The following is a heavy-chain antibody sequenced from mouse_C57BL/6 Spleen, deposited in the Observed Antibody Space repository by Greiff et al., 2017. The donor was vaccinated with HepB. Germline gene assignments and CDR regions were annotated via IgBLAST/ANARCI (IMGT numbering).Heavy chain of an antibody. Sequence: EVKLVESGGGLVKPGGSLKLSCAASGFTFSDYGMHWVRQAPEKGLEWVAYISSGSSTIYYADTVKGRFTISRDNAKNTLFLQMTSLRSEGTAMYYCARRVLTTVVGHGAMDYWGQGTSVTVSS. CDR1: GFTFSDYG. V-gene: IGHV5-17*01. CDR3: ARRVLTTVVGHGAMDY. CDR2: ISSGSSTI. D-gene: IGHD1-1*01. J-gene: IGHJ4*01.